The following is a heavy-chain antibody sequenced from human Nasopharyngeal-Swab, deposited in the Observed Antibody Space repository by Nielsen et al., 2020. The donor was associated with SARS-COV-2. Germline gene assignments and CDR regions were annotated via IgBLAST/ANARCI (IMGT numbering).Heavy chain of an antibody. CDR1: GFTFDDYA. D-gene: IGHD6-19*01. CDR3: AKDMSSGWPWACYYGMDV. V-gene: IGHV3-9*01. CDR2: ISWNSGSI. J-gene: IGHJ6*02. Sequence: SLQISCAASGFTFDDYAMHWVRQAPGKGLEWVSGISWNSGSIGYADSVKGRFTISRDNAKNSLYLQMNSLRAEDTALYYCAKDMSSGWPWACYYGMDVWGQGTTVTVSS.